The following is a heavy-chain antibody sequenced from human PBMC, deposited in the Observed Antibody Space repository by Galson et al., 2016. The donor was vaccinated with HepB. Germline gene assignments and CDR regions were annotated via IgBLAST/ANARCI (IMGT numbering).Heavy chain of an antibody. CDR1: GYTFTTHD. CDR3: ARPRFLGVVILDS. J-gene: IGHJ4*02. Sequence: SVKVSCKASGYTFTTHDLSWVRQASGQGPEWMGYMNPGTGKSGYAPKFQGRVTMTRNTSTDTAYLEMNSLRSEDTAIYYCARPRFLGVVILDSWGQGTVLTVSS. D-gene: IGHD3-3*01. CDR2: MNPGTGKS. V-gene: IGHV1-8*01.